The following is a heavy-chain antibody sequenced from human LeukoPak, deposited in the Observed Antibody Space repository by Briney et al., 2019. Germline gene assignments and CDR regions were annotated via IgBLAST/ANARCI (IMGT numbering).Heavy chain of an antibody. J-gene: IGHJ4*02. CDR1: EFTFSDHY. Sequence: GGSLRLSCAASEFTFSDHYMTWIRQSPGKGLEWISYISPSAYSTYYADSVKGRFSISRDNAKNSLYLQMNSLRVEDTAIYYCARGKRRFDVWGQGTLVTVSS. CDR3: ARGKRRFDV. CDR2: ISPSAYST. V-gene: IGHV3-11*01.